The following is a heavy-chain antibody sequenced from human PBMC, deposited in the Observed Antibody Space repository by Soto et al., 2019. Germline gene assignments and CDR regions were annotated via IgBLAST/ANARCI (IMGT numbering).Heavy chain of an antibody. CDR1: GGTFSSYA. CDR3: ARGGVEWNDGDLYYFDY. CDR2: ITPIFGTA. Sequence: QVQLVQSGAEVKKPGSSVKVSCKASGGTFSSYAISWVRQAPGQGLEGMGGITPIFGTANYAQKFQGRVTITADESTSTAYMELSSLRSEDKAVYYCARGGVEWNDGDLYYFDYWGQGTLVTVSS. D-gene: IGHD1-1*01. J-gene: IGHJ4*02. V-gene: IGHV1-69*01.